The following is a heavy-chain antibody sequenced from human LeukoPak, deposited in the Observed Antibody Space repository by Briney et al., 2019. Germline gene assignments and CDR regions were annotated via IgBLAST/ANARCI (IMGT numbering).Heavy chain of an antibody. CDR2: IYPGDSDT. CDR1: GYSFTSYW. Sequence: GESLKISCKGSGYSFTSYWIGWLRQMPGKGLECMGIIYPGDSDTRYSPPFQGQVTISADKSISTAHLQWSSLKASDTAMYYCARHLSYYGSGSLYGMDVWGQGTTVTVSS. CDR3: ARHLSYYGSGSLYGMDV. D-gene: IGHD3-10*01. J-gene: IGHJ6*02. V-gene: IGHV5-51*01.